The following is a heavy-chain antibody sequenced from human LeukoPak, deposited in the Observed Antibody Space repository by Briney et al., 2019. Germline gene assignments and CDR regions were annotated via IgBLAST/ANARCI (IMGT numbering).Heavy chain of an antibody. CDR3: ARALGYCSGGSCTRGYNWFDP. Sequence: SETLSLTCTVSGGSIRSSYYYWGWIRQPPGKGLEWIGSIYYGGSTYYNPSLKSRVTISVDTSMNQFSLKLSFVTTADTAVYYCARALGYCSGGSCTRGYNWFDPWGQGTLVTVPS. V-gene: IGHV4-39*01. J-gene: IGHJ5*02. D-gene: IGHD2-15*01. CDR2: IYYGGST. CDR1: GGSIRSSYYY.